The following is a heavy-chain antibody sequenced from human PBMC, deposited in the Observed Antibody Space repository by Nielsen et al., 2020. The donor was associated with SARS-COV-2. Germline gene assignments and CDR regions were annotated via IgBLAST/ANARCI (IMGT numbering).Heavy chain of an antibody. J-gene: IGHJ3*02. V-gene: IGHV3-7*01. CDR3: RGWLATFDI. CDR2: VKQDGNEK. Sequence: GESLKISCAASGFTFSSYWMTWVRQAPGKGLEWVANVKQDGNEKYFVDSVKGRFTISRDNAKNSLYLQMNSLRAEDTAVYYCRGWLATFDIWGQGTLVTVSS. D-gene: IGHD3-22*01. CDR1: GFTFSSYW.